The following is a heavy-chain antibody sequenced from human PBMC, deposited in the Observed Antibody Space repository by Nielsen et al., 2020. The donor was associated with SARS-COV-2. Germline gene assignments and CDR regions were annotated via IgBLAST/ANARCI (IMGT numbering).Heavy chain of an antibody. CDR3: ARDLPYYDFWSGTRYLDAFDI. Sequence: WVRQAPGQRLEWMGWISAYNGNTSYAQKLQGRVTMTTDTSTSTAYMELRSLRSDDTAVYYCARDLPYYDFWSGTRYLDAFDIWGQGTMVTVSS. CDR2: ISAYNGNT. D-gene: IGHD3-3*01. J-gene: IGHJ3*02. V-gene: IGHV1-18*01.